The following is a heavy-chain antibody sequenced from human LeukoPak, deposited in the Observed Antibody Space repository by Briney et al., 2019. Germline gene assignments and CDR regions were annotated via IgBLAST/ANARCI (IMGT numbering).Heavy chain of an antibody. D-gene: IGHD3-22*01. CDR2: INPSGGNT. V-gene: IGHV1-46*01. Sequence: ASVKVSCKASGYTFTSYYIHWVRQAPGQGLEWMGMINPSGGNTSNAQKFQGRVTMTRDTSTSIVYMELSSLRSEDTAVYYCARQGYDNSGYALYYFDYWGQGTLVTVSS. J-gene: IGHJ4*02. CDR1: GYTFTSYY. CDR3: ARQGYDNSGYALYYFDY.